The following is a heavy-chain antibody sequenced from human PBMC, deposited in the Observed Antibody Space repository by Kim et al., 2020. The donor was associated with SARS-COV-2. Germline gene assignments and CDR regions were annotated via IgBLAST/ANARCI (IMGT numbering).Heavy chain of an antibody. V-gene: IGHV3-43*02. CDR3: AKVGGRGIIGTTRYFDY. CDR1: RFTFDDYV. Sequence: GGSLRLSCATSRFTFDDYVMYWVRQTPGRGLEWVSLISGDGDTRDYADSVKGRFTISRDNSKNSLYLQISTLRTEDSALYYCAKVGGRGIIGTTRYFDYWGLGTLVTVSS. CDR2: ISGDGDTR. D-gene: IGHD1-7*01. J-gene: IGHJ4*02.